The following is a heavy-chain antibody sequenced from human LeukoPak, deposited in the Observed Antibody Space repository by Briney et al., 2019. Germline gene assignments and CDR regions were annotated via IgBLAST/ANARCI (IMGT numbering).Heavy chain of an antibody. CDR1: GFTFSSNA. CDR2: ISGSGGNT. J-gene: IGHJ4*02. D-gene: IGHD6-13*01. V-gene: IGHV3-23*01. Sequence: GGSLRLSCAASGFTFSSNAMSWVRQAPGKGLEWVSAISGSGGNTYSADSVKGRFTISRDNSQNTLYLQMNSLRAEDTAVYYCAKDGPVYSSSPDYFDYWGQGTLVIVSS. CDR3: AKDGPVYSSSPDYFDY.